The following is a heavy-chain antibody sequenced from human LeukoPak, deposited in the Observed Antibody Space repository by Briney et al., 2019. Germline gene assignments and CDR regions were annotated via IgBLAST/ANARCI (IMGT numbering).Heavy chain of an antibody. CDR3: ARDRGINWFDP. Sequence: ESGGGLVQPGGSLRLSCAASGFTFSNYAMNWVRQAPGKGLEWVSGVSVSGGSTYYADSVKGRFTISRDNSKNTLYLQMNSLRAEDTAVYYCARDRGINWFDPWGQGTLVTVSS. J-gene: IGHJ5*02. D-gene: IGHD3-10*01. V-gene: IGHV3-23*01. CDR2: VSVSGGST. CDR1: GFTFSNYA.